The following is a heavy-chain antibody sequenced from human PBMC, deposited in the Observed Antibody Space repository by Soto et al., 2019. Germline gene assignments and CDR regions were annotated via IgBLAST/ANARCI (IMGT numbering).Heavy chain of an antibody. CDR3: AHRPIARSGGGFDF. V-gene: IGHV2-5*02. Sequence: QITLKESGPTLVNPTQTLTLTCSFSGFSLSTSEVGVGWIRQPPGKVLEWLAIIYWDDDKRYSPSLKSRLTITKDTSENQVVLTMTNMDPVDTATYYCAHRPIARSGGGFDFWGQGTMLTVSS. CDR2: IYWDDDK. J-gene: IGHJ3*01. CDR1: GFSLSTSEVG. D-gene: IGHD3-16*01.